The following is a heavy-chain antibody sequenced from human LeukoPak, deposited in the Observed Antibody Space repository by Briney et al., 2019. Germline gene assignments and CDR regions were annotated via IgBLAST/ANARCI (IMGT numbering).Heavy chain of an antibody. J-gene: IGHJ4*02. CDR3: ASNYDILTGYYGH. V-gene: IGHV4-34*01. CDR1: GGCFSGYY. D-gene: IGHD3-9*01. Sequence: SETLSLTCAVYGGCFSGYYWSWIRQPPGKGLEWIGEINHSGSTNYNPYLKSRVTISVDTSKNQLSLKLSSVTAADTAVYYCASNYDILTGYYGHWGQGTLVTVSS. CDR2: INHSGST.